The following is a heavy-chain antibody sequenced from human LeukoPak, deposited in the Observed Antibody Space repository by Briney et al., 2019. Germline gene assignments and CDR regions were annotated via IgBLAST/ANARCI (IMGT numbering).Heavy chain of an antibody. Sequence: SETLSLTCTFSVGSISSYYWRWSREPPGRGLGWGGYIYYSWSTNYNPSLRGRVTISADTSKNHFSLKLSTVKAADTAVYYLGRERNYCSSTSCYYNWFDPWGQGTLVTVSS. CDR1: VGSISSYY. J-gene: IGHJ5*02. CDR3: GRERNYCSSTSCYYNWFDP. D-gene: IGHD2-2*01. CDR2: IYYSWST. V-gene: IGHV4-59*12.